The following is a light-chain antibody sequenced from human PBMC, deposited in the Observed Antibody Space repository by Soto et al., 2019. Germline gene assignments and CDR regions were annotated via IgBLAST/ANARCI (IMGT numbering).Light chain of an antibody. Sequence: EIVMTQSPYTLSVSPLERATLSCRASQRISSNLAWYQQKPGQAPRLLIYGASTRATGVPARFSGSGSETDFTLTISNLQSEDCAVYYCQHYNNWPPYTFGQGTRLEIK. V-gene: IGKV3D-15*01. J-gene: IGKJ5*01. CDR2: GAS. CDR3: QHYNNWPPYT. CDR1: QRISSN.